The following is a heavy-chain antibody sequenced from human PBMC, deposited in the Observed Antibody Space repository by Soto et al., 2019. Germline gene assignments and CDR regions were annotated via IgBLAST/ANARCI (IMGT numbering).Heavy chain of an antibody. CDR2: IYYSGST. V-gene: IGHV4-59*01. Sequence: ETLSLTCTVSGGSISSYYWSWIRQPPGKGLEWIGYIYYSGSTNYNPSLKSRVTISVDTSKNQLSLKLSSVTAADTAVYYCARGGGYSYGGIDYWGQGTLVTVSS. D-gene: IGHD5-18*01. CDR1: GGSISSYY. J-gene: IGHJ4*02. CDR3: ARGGGYSYGGIDY.